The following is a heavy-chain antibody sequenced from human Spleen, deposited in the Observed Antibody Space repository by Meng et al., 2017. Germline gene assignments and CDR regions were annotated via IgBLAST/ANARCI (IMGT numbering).Heavy chain of an antibody. V-gene: IGHV1-2*06. Sequence: QVQLVQSGAEVMKPGASLKVSCKTSGYTFTDFYVHWVRQATGQGLEWMGRINPNSGGTNYAQKFQGRVIMTRDTSINTAYMELSSLRPDDTAVYYCARVGYDSRGSYFDYWGQGTLVTVSS. CDR2: INPNSGGT. J-gene: IGHJ4*02. CDR1: GYTFTDFY. D-gene: IGHD3-22*01. CDR3: ARVGYDSRGSYFDY.